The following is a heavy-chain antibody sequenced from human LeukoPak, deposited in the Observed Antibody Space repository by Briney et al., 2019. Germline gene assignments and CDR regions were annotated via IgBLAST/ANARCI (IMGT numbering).Heavy chain of an antibody. CDR1: GYTFTGYY. CDR2: INPNSGGT. J-gene: IGHJ4*02. D-gene: IGHD6-13*01. CDR3: ARDLLAAAGTGY. V-gene: IGHV1-2*02. Sequence: ASVKASCKASGYTFTGYYMHWVRQAPGQGLEWMGWINPNSGGTNYAQKFQGRVTMTRDTSISTAYMELSRLRSDDTAVYYCARDLLAAAGTGYWGQGTLVTVSS.